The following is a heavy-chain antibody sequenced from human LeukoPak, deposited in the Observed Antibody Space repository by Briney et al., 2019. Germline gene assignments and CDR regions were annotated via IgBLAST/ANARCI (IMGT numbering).Heavy chain of an antibody. CDR2: IFYTGNT. D-gene: IGHD1-1*01. CDR1: GDSISPNY. Sequence: SETLSHTCTVSGDSISPNYWSWIRQPPGKGLEWIGYIFYTGNTNYNPSLKSRVTISLDTSKNQFSLKLTSVTAADTAVYYCARSGTAFSIYYYYYMDVWGRGTTVTVSS. CDR3: ARSGTAFSIYYYYYMDV. V-gene: IGHV4-59*01. J-gene: IGHJ6*03.